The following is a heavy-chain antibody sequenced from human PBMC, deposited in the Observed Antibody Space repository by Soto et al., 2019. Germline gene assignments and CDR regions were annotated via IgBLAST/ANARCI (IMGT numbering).Heavy chain of an antibody. J-gene: IGHJ6*02. Sequence: VKVSCKASGYTFTSYAMHWVRQAPGQRLEWMGWINAGNGNTKYSQKFQGRVTITRDTSASTAYMELSSLRSEDTAVYYCAREYYDILTGPPNTYYYYGMDVWGQGTTVTVSS. D-gene: IGHD3-9*01. CDR2: INAGNGNT. CDR1: GYTFTSYA. CDR3: AREYYDILTGPPNTYYYYGMDV. V-gene: IGHV1-3*01.